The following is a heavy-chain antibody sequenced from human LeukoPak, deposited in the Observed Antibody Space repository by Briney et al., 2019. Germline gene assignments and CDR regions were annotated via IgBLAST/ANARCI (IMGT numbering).Heavy chain of an antibody. V-gene: IGHV4-59*01. CDR1: GDSIRNYY. D-gene: IGHD5-18*01. CDR3: ARGGGAASYGFSWFDP. J-gene: IGHJ5*02. CDR2: MYYSESP. Sequence: SETLSLTGTVSGDSIRNYYWSWIRQPPGKGLEWIGCMYYSESPNYNPSLKSRVAISVDTSRNQFSLKLSSVTAADTAVYYCARGGGAASYGFSWFDPWGQGTLVTVSS.